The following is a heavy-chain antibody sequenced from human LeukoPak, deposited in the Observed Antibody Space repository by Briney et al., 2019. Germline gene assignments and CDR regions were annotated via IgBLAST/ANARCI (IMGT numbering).Heavy chain of an antibody. Sequence: PSETLSLTCAVSGASMNTHYWSWIRQHPGKGLEWIGYMLDTVTTKDNPSLKSRFTLSADTSKNQFSLRLTSVTAAHTAVYYCATIKRGNIFGYFDFWGQGIPVTVSS. D-gene: IGHD5-18*01. J-gene: IGHJ4*02. V-gene: IGHV4-59*11. CDR2: MLDTVTT. CDR3: ATIKRGNIFGYFDF. CDR1: GASMNTHY.